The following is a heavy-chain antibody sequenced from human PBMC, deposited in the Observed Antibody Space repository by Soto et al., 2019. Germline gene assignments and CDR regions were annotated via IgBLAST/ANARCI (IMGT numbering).Heavy chain of an antibody. CDR1: GGTFSSYA. CDR3: ARGRYSYGTRWFDP. D-gene: IGHD5-18*01. V-gene: IGHV1-69*13. CDR2: IIPIFGTA. J-gene: IGHJ5*02. Sequence: GASVKVSCKASGGTFSSYAISWVRQAPGQGLEWMGGIIPIFGTANYAQKFQGRVTITADESTSTAYMELSSLRSEDTAVYYCARGRYSYGTRWFDPWGQGTLVTVSS.